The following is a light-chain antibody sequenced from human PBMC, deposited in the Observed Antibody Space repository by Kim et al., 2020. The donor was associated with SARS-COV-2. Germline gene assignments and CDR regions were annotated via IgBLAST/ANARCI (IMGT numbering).Light chain of an antibody. Sequence: DIQMTQSPSTLSASEGDRVTITCRASQYISSWLAWYQQKPGKAPTLLIYKASSLESGVPSRFSGSGSGTEFTITISSLQPDDFATYYCQQYNSFPWTFGQGTKVDIK. J-gene: IGKJ1*01. V-gene: IGKV1-5*03. CDR2: KAS. CDR3: QQYNSFPWT. CDR1: QYISSW.